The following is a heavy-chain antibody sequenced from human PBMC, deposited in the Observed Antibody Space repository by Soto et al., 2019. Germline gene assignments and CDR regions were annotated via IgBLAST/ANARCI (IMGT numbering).Heavy chain of an antibody. D-gene: IGHD6-13*01. CDR3: ASECRGRSWSPPYYYYGMDV. V-gene: IGHV1-69*13. Sequence: SVKVSCKASGGTFSSYAISWVRQAPGQGLEWMGGIIPIFGTANYAQKFQGRVTITADESTSTAYMELSSLRSEDTAVYYCASECRGRSWSPPYYYYGMDVWGQGTTVTVSS. CDR2: IIPIFGTA. CDR1: GGTFSSYA. J-gene: IGHJ6*02.